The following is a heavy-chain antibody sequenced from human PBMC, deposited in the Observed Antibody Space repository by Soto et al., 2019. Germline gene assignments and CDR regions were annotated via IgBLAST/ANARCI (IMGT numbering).Heavy chain of an antibody. CDR3: ATSSDTGYIFDF. CDR1: GFAFSSYW. Sequence: PGGSLRLSCAASGFAFSSYWMSWVRQAPGKGLEWVANIKKDGSEEYYVDSVEGRFTISRDSAKNSLYLKMNSLRAEDTAVYYCATSSDTGYIFDFWGQGTLVTVSS. V-gene: IGHV3-7*01. D-gene: IGHD6-6*01. CDR2: IKKDGSEE. J-gene: IGHJ4*02.